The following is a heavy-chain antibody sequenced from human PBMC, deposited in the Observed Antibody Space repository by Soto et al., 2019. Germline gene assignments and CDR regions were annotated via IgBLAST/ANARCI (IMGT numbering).Heavy chain of an antibody. CDR1: GFTFSSYA. CDR3: ARGAHGLLRWSYGMDV. J-gene: IGHJ6*02. D-gene: IGHD2-15*01. CDR2: INGDGSST. Sequence: GGSLRLSCAASGFTFSSYAMHWVRQVPGKGLVWVSRINGDGSSTTYADSVKGRFTISRDNAKNTLYLQVSSLRGEDAAVYYCARGAHGLLRWSYGMDVWGQGTTVTVSS. V-gene: IGHV3-74*03.